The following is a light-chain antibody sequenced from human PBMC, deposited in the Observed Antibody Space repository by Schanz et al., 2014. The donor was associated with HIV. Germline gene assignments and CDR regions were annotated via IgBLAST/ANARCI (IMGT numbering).Light chain of an antibody. Sequence: QAVVTQQPSFSVSPGGTVTLTCGLTSGSVSTGHYASWYQQTPGQSPRTLIYNTNIRSSGVPDRFSGSILGNKAALTITGAQADDESDYYCVLYMGSGIWVFGGGTKLTVL. J-gene: IGLJ3*02. CDR3: VLYMGSGIWV. CDR1: SGSVSTGHY. V-gene: IGLV8-61*01. CDR2: NTN.